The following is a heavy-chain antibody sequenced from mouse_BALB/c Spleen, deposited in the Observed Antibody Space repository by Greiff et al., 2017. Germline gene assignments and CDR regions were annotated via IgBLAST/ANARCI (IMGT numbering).Heavy chain of an antibody. CDR2: ISSGSSTI. J-gene: IGHJ4*01. CDR1: GFTFSSFG. CDR3: ASDYDDAMDY. Sequence: DVKLVESGGGLVQPGGSRKLSCAASGFTFSSFGMHWVRQAPEKGLEWVAYISSGSSTIYYADTVKGRFTISRDNPKNTLFLQMTSLRSEDTAMYYCASDYDDAMDYWGQGTSVTVSS. D-gene: IGHD2-4*01. V-gene: IGHV5-17*02.